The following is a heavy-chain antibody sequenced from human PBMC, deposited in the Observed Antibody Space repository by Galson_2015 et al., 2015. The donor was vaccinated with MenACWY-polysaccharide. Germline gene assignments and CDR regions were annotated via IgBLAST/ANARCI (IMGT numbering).Heavy chain of an antibody. CDR1: GTNLTSGLFY. D-gene: IGHD5/OR15-5a*01. CDR2: VYFGGKT. V-gene: IGHV4-61*01. J-gene: IGHJ4*02. Sequence: SETLSLTCSVSGTNLTSGLFYWSWIRQAPRKGLEWIGYVYFGGKTNYNPSLKSRVTISEDTSKDQFSLKVASVTAADTAVYFCAPVAISVPDFYFDYWGQAVLVPVS. CDR3: APVAISVPDFYFDY.